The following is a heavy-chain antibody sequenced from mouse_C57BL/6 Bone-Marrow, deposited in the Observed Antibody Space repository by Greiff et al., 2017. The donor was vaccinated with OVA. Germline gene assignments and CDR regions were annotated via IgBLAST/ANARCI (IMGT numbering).Heavy chain of an antibody. Sequence: EVLLLESGGDLVKPGASLKLSCAASGFTFSSYGMSWVRQTPDQRLEWVATISSCGSYPYSPDTVKGRFTFSRDNAKNTLYLQMSRLKSEDAAKYYGAGLPYYSARDYWGQGTSVTVSS. D-gene: IGHD1-1*01. J-gene: IGHJ4*01. CDR1: GFTFSSYG. CDR3: AGLPYYSARDY. CDR2: ISSCGSYP. V-gene: IGHV5-6*01.